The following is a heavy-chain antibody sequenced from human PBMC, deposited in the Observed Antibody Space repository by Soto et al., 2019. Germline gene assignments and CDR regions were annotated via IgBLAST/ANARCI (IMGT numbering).Heavy chain of an antibody. V-gene: IGHV1-8*01. CDR2: MNPGSGDT. J-gene: IGHJ5*02. CDR3: ARMATLGSLNWFDP. Sequence: DSVKVSCKASGYSFTNNYVSWVRQATGQRLEWMGWMNPGSGDTGYAHKFQGRVTMTRDISIATAYMELSSLRSDDTAIYYCARMATLGSLNWFDPWGQGTLVTVSS. D-gene: IGHD3-16*02. CDR1: GYSFTNNY.